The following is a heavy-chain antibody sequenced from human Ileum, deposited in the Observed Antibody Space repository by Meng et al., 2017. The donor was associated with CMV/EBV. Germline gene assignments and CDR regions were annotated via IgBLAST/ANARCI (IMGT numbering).Heavy chain of an antibody. V-gene: IGHV4-4*07. Sequence: QVRLQGSGPGLVKPSETLSLTCTVSRGSISSDYWSWIRQPAGKGLEWIGRIYTSGSTNYNPSLKSRVTMSVDTSKTQFSLKLSSVTAADTAVYYCARGPYGSSWSSFDYWGQGTLVTVSS. CDR1: RGSISSDY. CDR3: ARGPYGSSWSSFDY. CDR2: IYTSGST. D-gene: IGHD6-13*01. J-gene: IGHJ4*02.